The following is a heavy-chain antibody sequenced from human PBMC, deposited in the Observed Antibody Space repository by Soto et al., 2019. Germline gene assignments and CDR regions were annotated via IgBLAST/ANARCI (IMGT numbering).Heavy chain of an antibody. J-gene: IGHJ4*02. Sequence: SETLSLTCIVSGVSVRSYTWSWVRQPANKGLEWIGRVFSSVSATCNPSLKSRVSISMDTPENRISLKLDSVTAADAGVYFCARDGMTTGDTWGPGTLVTVSS. V-gene: IGHV4-4*07. CDR2: VFSSVSA. D-gene: IGHD2-21*02. CDR1: GVSVRSYT. CDR3: ARDGMTTGDT.